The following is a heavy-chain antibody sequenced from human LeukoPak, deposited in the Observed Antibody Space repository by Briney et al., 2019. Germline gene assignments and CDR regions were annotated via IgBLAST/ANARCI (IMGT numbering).Heavy chain of an antibody. Sequence: ASVKVSCKASGYTFTGYYMHWVRQAPGQGLEWMGWINPNSGDTNYAEKFQGRVTMTRDTSISTAYMDLRRLRSGDTAVYYCARDYSSSSGYFDYWGQGTLVTVSS. V-gene: IGHV1-2*02. CDR3: ARDYSSSSGYFDY. J-gene: IGHJ4*02. CDR2: INPNSGDT. CDR1: GYTFTGYY. D-gene: IGHD6-6*01.